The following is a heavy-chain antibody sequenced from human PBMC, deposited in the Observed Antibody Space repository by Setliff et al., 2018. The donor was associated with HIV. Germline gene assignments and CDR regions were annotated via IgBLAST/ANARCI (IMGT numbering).Heavy chain of an antibody. CDR2: IYQSGSI. J-gene: IGHJ4*02. V-gene: IGHV4-38-2*01. CDR1: GYSINSGFS. Sequence: SETLSLTCAASGYSINSGFSRAWIRQPPGQGPQWIGSIYQSGSIYYNPSLQRRVTISVDSSKNQFSLNLFSVTAADTAVYYCARARGPEGYFDSWGQGTLITVSS. D-gene: IGHD3-10*01. CDR3: ARARGPEGYFDS.